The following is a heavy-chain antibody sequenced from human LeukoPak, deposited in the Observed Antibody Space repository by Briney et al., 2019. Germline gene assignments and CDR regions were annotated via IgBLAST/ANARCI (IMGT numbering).Heavy chain of an antibody. V-gene: IGHV1-69*04. D-gene: IGHD5-12*01. Sequence: ASVKVSCKASGYSFAGYGISWVRQAPGQGLEWMGRIIPILGIANYAQKFQGRVTITADKSTSTAYMELSSLRSEDTAVYYCARARVPEATYDYWGQGTLVTVSS. CDR1: GYSFAGYG. J-gene: IGHJ4*02. CDR3: ARARVPEATYDY. CDR2: IIPILGIA.